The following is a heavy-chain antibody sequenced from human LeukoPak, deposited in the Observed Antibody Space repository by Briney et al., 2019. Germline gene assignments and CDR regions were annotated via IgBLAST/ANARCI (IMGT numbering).Heavy chain of an antibody. J-gene: IGHJ4*02. CDR2: ISSDGSST. CDR3: ARESASTAWLFDY. D-gene: IGHD5-12*01. V-gene: IGHV3-64*01. CDR1: GFTFSGYA. Sequence: GGSLRLSCAASGFTFSGYAMHWVRQAPGKGLEYVSAISSDGSSTYYANSVKGRLTISRDNSKNTLYLHMGSLRTEDMAVYYCARESASTAWLFDYWGQGTLVTVSS.